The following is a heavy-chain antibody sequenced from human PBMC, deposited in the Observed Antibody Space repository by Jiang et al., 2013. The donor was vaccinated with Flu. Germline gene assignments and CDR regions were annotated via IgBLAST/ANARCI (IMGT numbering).Heavy chain of an antibody. CDR3: ARDLAVAGTLNWFDP. CDR2: TYYRSKWYN. J-gene: IGHJ5*02. D-gene: IGHD6-19*01. V-gene: IGHV6-1*01. Sequence: GLEWLGRTYYRSKWYNDYAVSVKSRITINPDTSKNQFSLQLNSVTPEDTAVYYCARDLAVAGTLNWFDPWGQGTLVTVSS.